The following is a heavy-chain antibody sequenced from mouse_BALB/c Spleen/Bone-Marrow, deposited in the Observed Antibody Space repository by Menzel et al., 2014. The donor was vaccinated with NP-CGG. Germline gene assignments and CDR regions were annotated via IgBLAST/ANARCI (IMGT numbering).Heavy chain of an antibody. J-gene: IGHJ2*01. V-gene: IGHV14-3*02. CDR2: IDPANVNT. CDR3: ARYRLGTYFDY. Sequence: EVQLQQSGAELVKPGASVKLSCTASGFNIKDTYIHWVKQRPEQGLEWIGRIDPANVNTKYDPKFQGKATITADTSSNIAYLQLSSLTSEDTAVYYCARYRLGTYFDYWGQGTTLTVSS. CDR1: GFNIKDTY. D-gene: IGHD2-14*01.